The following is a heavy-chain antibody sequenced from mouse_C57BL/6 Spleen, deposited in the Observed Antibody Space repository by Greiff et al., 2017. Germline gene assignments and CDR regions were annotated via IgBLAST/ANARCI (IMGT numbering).Heavy chain of an antibody. J-gene: IGHJ2*01. CDR2: ISYDGSN. CDR3: ARDNY. V-gene: IGHV3-6*01. CDR1: GYSITSGYY. Sequence: EVKLMESGPGLVKPSQSLSLTCSVTGYSITSGYYWNWIRKFPGNILEWMGYISYDGSNNYNPSLKNRISITRDTSKNQFFLKLNAVTTEDTATYYCARDNYGGQGTTLTVSS.